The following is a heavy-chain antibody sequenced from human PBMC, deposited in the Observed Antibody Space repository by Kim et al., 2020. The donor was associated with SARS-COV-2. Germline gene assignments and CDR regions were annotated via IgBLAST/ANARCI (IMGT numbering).Heavy chain of an antibody. D-gene: IGHD2-15*01. Sequence: NYNPSLRRGVTISVDTSKNQFSLKLSSVAAADTAVYYCATPRRWRGGLDYWGQGTLVTVSS. J-gene: IGHJ4*02. V-gene: IGHV4-34*01. CDR3: ATPRRWRGGLDY.